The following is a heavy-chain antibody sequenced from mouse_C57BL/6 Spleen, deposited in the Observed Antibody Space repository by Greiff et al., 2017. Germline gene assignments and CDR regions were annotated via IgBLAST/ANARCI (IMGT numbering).Heavy chain of an antibody. Sequence: VQLQQSGAELVRPGTSVKVSCKASGYAFTNYLIEWVKQRPGQGLEWIGVINPGSGGTIYNEKFKGKATLTADKSSSTAYMQLSSLTSEDSAVYFCARSGTTVVAFDYWGQGTTLTVSS. CDR3: ARSGTTVVAFDY. V-gene: IGHV1-54*01. CDR1: GYAFTNYL. D-gene: IGHD1-1*01. J-gene: IGHJ2*01. CDR2: INPGSGGT.